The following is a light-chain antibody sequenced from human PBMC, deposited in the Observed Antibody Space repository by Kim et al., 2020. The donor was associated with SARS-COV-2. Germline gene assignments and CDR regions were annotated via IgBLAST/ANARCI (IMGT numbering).Light chain of an antibody. Sequence: GQKVTISCSGSSSNIGTNYVSLYQQLPGTVPKVLIYDNNKRPSGIPDRFSGSKSGTSGPLDITGLQTGDEADYYCETWDSSLSVWLFGGGTQLTVL. J-gene: IGLJ3*02. CDR3: ETWDSSLSVWL. V-gene: IGLV1-51*01. CDR2: DNN. CDR1: SSNIGTNY.